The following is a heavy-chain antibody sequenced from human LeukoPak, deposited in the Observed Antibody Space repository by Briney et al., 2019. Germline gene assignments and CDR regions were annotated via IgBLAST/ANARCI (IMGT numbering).Heavy chain of an antibody. CDR2: IYYSGST. V-gene: IGHV4-39*07. Sequence: SETLSLTCTVSGGSISSSSYYWGWIRQPPGKGLEWMGSIYYSGSTYYNQSLKSRVTISLDTSKNLLSLKLSSVTAADTAVYYCARSGYSYGYHYPAYWGQGTLVTVSS. CDR1: GGSISSSSYY. CDR3: ARSGYSYGYHYPAY. D-gene: IGHD5-18*01. J-gene: IGHJ4*02.